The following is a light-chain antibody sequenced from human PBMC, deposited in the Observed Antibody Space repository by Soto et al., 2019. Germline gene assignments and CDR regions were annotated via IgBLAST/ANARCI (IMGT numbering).Light chain of an antibody. CDR3: QQYGTSPLT. Sequence: EIVLTQSPGTLSLSPGERATLSCRASQSVSYTFLAWYQQKPGQAPRLLIHGAFSRATGIPDRLSGSGSGTDFTLTISTLEPEDSAVYYCQQYGTSPLTFGGGTKVDI. J-gene: IGKJ4*01. CDR1: QSVSYTF. V-gene: IGKV3-20*01. CDR2: GAF.